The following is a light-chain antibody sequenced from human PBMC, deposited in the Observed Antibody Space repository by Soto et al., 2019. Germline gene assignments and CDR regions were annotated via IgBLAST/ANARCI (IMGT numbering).Light chain of an antibody. CDR3: QQYGSSPNT. Sequence: EMVLTQSPGTLSLSRGERATLSCRASPRVSRNYLAWYQQKPGQVLRLLIYGASSRATGIPDRFSGSGSGTDFTIAISRLEPEDFAVYDCQQYGSSPNTFGGGTKVESK. CDR2: GAS. CDR1: PRVSRNY. J-gene: IGKJ4*01. V-gene: IGKV3-20*01.